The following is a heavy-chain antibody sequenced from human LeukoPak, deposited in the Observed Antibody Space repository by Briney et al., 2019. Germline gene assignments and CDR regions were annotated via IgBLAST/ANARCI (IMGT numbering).Heavy chain of an antibody. CDR2: ISTTSGNI. V-gene: IGHV3-21*01. CDR1: GFTFSSYS. J-gene: IGHJ4*02. Sequence: GGSLRLSCAASGFTFSSYSMNWVRQAPGRGLEWVAAISTTSGNIYYADSVKGRFTISRDNAKNSLYLQMNSLRVEDTALYYCARRAPSHDFDDWGQGTLVTVSS. CDR3: ARRAPSHDFDD.